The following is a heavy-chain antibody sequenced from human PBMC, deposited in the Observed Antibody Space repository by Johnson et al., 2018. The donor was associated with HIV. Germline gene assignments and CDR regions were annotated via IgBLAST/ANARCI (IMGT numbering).Heavy chain of an antibody. CDR1: GFTFSNYG. D-gene: IGHD6-6*01. V-gene: IGHV3-30*18. CDR3: AKKGGVYSSSHDAFDI. Sequence: QVQLVESGGGVVQPGRSLRLSCAASGFTFSNYGMHWVRQAPGKGLECVAFISYDGSYKIYEDSVNGRFTIARDNSKNTLYLQMNSLRAEDPAVYYCAKKGGVYSSSHDAFDIWGQGTMVTVSS. CDR2: ISYDGSYK. J-gene: IGHJ3*02.